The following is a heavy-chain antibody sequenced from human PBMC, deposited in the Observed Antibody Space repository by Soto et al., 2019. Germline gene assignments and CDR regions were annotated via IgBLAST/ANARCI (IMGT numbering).Heavy chain of an antibody. J-gene: IGHJ4*02. Sequence: GGSLRLSCAASGFTFSSYAMSWVRQAPGKGLEWVSGISGSGGSTYYVDSVKGRFTISRDNSKNTAHLQMNSLRAEDTAVYYCAKDFFGESYFDYWGQGTLVTVSS. V-gene: IGHV3-23*01. D-gene: IGHD3-10*01. CDR1: GFTFSSYA. CDR3: AKDFFGESYFDY. CDR2: ISGSGGST.